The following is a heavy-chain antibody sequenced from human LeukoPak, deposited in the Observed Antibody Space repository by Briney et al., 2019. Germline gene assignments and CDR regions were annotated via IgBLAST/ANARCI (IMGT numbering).Heavy chain of an antibody. CDR1: GGSFSGNY. CDR2: VNHIGST. D-gene: IGHD5-24*01. J-gene: IGHJ4*02. V-gene: IGHV4-34*01. CDR3: AGPKAGYNGYFDY. Sequence: SETLSLTCALYGGSFSGNYWSWIRQPPGKGPEWIGEVNHIGSTNYSPSLKSRVTISVDTSKNQFSLKLTSVTAEDTAVYYCAGPKAGYNGYFDYWGQGTLVTVSS.